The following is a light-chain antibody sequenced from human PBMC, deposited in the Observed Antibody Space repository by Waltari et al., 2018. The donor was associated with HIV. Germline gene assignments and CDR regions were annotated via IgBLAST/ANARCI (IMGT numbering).Light chain of an antibody. CDR2: RND. CDR1: SSNIGSNY. CDR3: AAWDDSLSAWV. Sequence: QSVLTQPPSASGTPGQRVSISCSGSSSNIGSNYVYWYLQLPGTAPKLLMYRNDEWTAGVPDRFAGSKSGTSDSLAISGRRSEDEADYYCAAWDDSLSAWVFGGGTKLTVL. J-gene: IGLJ3*02. V-gene: IGLV1-47*01.